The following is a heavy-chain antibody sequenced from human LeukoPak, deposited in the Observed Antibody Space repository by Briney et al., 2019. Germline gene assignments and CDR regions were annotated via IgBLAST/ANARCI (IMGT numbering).Heavy chain of an antibody. CDR2: ISSSISYI. V-gene: IGHV3-21*01. CDR3: ARGYSGYRFSDY. Sequence: PGGSLRLSCAASGFTFRSYSMNWVRQAPGKGLEWVSSISSSISYIYYADSVKGRFTISRDNAKNSLYLQMNSLRAEDTAVYYCARGYSGYRFSDYWGQGTLVTVSS. D-gene: IGHD5-12*01. J-gene: IGHJ4*02. CDR1: GFTFRSYS.